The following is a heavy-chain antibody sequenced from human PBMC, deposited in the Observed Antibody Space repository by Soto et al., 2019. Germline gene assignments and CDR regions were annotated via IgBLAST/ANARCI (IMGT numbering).Heavy chain of an antibody. V-gene: IGHV1-3*01. J-gene: IGHJ4*02. CDR2: INAGNGNT. Sequence: ASVKVSCKASGYTFTNNAMHWVRQAPGQRLEWMGWINAGNGNTKYSQKFQDRVIISRDTSATTAYMELSSLTSEDTAVYYCAREATQWQVPHYFDKWGQGAQVTVS. D-gene: IGHD6-19*01. CDR3: AREATQWQVPHYFDK. CDR1: GYTFTNNA.